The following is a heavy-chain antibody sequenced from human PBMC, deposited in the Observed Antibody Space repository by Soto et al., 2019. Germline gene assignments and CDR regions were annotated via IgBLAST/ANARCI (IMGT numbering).Heavy chain of an antibody. V-gene: IGHV3-74*01. D-gene: IGHD3-16*01. CDR2: ISPDGSDV. J-gene: IGHJ4*02. CDR3: PCWGHSVPVAPSDFDR. Sequence: GGSLRLSCAASGFPFTNYWMNWVRQTPGKGLMWVSRISPDGSDVAYADSVEGRFTVSRDNAKNTLYLQMHRLRAEDTAMYYCPCWGHSVPVAPSDFDRGCQGTLVTVSS. CDR1: GFPFTNYW.